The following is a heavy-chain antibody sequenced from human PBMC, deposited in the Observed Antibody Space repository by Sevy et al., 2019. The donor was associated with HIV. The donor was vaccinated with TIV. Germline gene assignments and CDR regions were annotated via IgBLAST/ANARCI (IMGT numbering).Heavy chain of an antibody. CDR2: IIPIFGTT. CDR3: ARTSSGRKAYYYYGMDV. D-gene: IGHD2-2*01. Sequence: ASVKVSCKASGGTFSSYAISWVRQAPGQGLEWMGGIIPIFGTTNYAQKFQGRVTITADESTSTAYMELSSLRSEDTAMYYCARTSSGRKAYYYYGMDVWGQGTTVTVSS. V-gene: IGHV1-69*13. J-gene: IGHJ6*02. CDR1: GGTFSSYA.